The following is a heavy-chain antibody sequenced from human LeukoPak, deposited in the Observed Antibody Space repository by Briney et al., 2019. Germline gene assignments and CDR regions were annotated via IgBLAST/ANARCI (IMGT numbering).Heavy chain of an antibody. J-gene: IGHJ4*02. D-gene: IGHD5-18*01. CDR3: ARDRWRIQLRRGQTLDY. CDR2: ISAYNGNT. V-gene: IGHV1-18*01. Sequence: GASVKVSCKASGYTFTSYGISWVRQAPGQGLEWMGWISAYNGNTNYAQKLQGRVTMTRDTSISTAYMELSRLRSDDTAVYYCARDRWRIQLRRGQTLDYWGQGTLVTVSS. CDR1: GYTFTSYG.